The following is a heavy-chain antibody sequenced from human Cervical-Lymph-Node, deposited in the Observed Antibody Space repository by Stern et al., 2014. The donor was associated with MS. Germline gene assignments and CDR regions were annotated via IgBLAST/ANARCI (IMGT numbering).Heavy chain of an antibody. D-gene: IGHD3-10*01. J-gene: IGHJ4*02. V-gene: IGHV3-23*04. CDR2: MASDGART. CDR3: ARAGPYYLDS. CDR1: GFTFSAYA. Sequence: EVPLEESGGGLVQPGGSLTLSCAASGFTFSAYAMTWVRQTPGTGMVCVSSMASDGARTLCADSVKSRFNVSRDNSRNTLYLQMNSLRADDTALYYGARAGPYYLDSWGRGTLVTVSS.